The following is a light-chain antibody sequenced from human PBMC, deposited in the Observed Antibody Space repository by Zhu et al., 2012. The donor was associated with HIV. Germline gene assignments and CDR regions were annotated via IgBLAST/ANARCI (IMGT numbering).Light chain of an antibody. Sequence: IVLTQSPATLSLSPGERATVSCRASRSVSSFLAWYQQKPGQAPRLLIYDSSKRAAGIPPRFSGSGSGTDFTLTISSLEPEDFALYYCQQRSNWPLTFGGRTKVEIK. CDR3: QQRSNWPLT. CDR2: DSS. CDR1: RSVSSF. J-gene: IGKJ4*01. V-gene: IGKV3-11*01.